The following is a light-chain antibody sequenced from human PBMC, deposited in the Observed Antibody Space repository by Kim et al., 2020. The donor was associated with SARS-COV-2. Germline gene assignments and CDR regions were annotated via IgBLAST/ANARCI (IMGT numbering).Light chain of an antibody. V-gene: IGLV1-44*01. Sequence: QSVLTQPPSASGTPGQRVTISCSGSNSNIGVNTVNWYQQFPGTAPKLLIYRNNQRPSGVPDRFSGSKSGISASLALSGLLSEDEADYYCATWDDSLNAWVFGGGTKLTVL. J-gene: IGLJ3*02. CDR1: NSNIGVNT. CDR2: RNN. CDR3: ATWDDSLNAWV.